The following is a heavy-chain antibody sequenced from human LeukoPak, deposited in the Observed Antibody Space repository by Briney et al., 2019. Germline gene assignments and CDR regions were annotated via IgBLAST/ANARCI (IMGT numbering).Heavy chain of an antibody. V-gene: IGHV3-11*01. D-gene: IGHD3-3*01. J-gene: IGHJ5*02. Sequence: GGSLRLSCAASGFTFSDYYMSWIRQAPGKGLEWVSYISSSGSTIYYADSVKGRFTISRDNAKNSLHLQMNSLRAEDTAVYYCARGKARFLEWPFDPWGQGTLVTVSS. CDR3: ARGKARFLEWPFDP. CDR1: GFTFSDYY. CDR2: ISSSGSTI.